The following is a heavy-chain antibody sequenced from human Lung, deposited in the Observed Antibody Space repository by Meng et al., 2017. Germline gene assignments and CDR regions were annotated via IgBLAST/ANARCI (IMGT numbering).Heavy chain of an antibody. CDR3: ARGPTTMAHDFDY. V-gene: IGHV4-34*01. Sequence: QVQPQQWGAGLFTPSETLSLTCVVSGGSFSDYYWSWIRQPPGKGLEWIGEINHSGSTNYNPSLESRATISVDTSQNNLSLKLSSVTAADSAVYYCARGPTTMAHDFDYWGQGTLVTVSS. CDR1: GGSFSDYY. CDR2: INHSGST. J-gene: IGHJ4*02. D-gene: IGHD4-11*01.